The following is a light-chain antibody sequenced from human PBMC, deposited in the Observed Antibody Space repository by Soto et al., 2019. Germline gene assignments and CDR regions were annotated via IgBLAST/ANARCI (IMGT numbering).Light chain of an antibody. CDR3: QQYXNWRT. J-gene: IGKJ1*01. CDR2: GAS. CDR1: QSVSSN. Sequence: EIVMTQSPATLSVSPGERATLSCRASQSVSSNLAWYQQKPGQAPRLLIYGASTRATGIPARFSGSGSGTEFTLTISSLQSEECEVYYCQQYXNWRTCGQGTKV. V-gene: IGKV3-15*01.